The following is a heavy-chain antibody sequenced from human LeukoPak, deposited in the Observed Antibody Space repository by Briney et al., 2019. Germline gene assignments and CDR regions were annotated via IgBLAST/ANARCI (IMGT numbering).Heavy chain of an antibody. V-gene: IGHV3-43*02. D-gene: IGHD5-18*01. CDR1: GFTFDDYA. CDR2: ISGDGGST. Sequence: PGGSLRLSCAASGFTFDDYAMHWVRQAPGKGLEWVSLISGDGGSTYYADSVKGRFTISRDNSKNSLYLQMNSLRTEDTALYYCAKDIVDTAMGREGNWFDPWGQGTLVTVSS. CDR3: AKDIVDTAMGREGNWFDP. J-gene: IGHJ5*02.